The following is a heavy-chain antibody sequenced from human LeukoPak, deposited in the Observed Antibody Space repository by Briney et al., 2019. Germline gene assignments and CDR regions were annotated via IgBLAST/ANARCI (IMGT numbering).Heavy chain of an antibody. CDR3: ASGKERNYDFWATRRTGGGAFDI. CDR1: GGSISSYY. J-gene: IGHJ3*02. Sequence: SETLSLTCTVSGGSISSYYWSWIRQPPGKGLEWIGYIYYSGSTNYNPSLKSRVTISVDTSKNQFSLKLSSVTAADTAVYYCASGKERNYDFWATRRTGGGAFDIWGQGTMVTVSS. V-gene: IGHV4-59*08. D-gene: IGHD3-3*01. CDR2: IYYSGST.